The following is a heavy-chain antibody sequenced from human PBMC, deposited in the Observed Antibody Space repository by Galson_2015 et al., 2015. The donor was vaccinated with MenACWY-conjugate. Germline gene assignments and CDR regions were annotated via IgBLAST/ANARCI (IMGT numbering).Heavy chain of an antibody. CDR3: ARLTGGRFDL. V-gene: IGHV1-8*01. J-gene: IGHJ4*02. CDR2: MNPNSGST. CDR1: GYTFTFHD. D-gene: IGHD7-27*01. Sequence: SVKVSCKASGYTFTFHDMSWVRQATGQGLECSGWMNPNSGSTGYAQKFQGRVTMTRNTSITTAYMELSSLNSEDPAVYFCARLTGGRFDLWGQGTLVTVSS.